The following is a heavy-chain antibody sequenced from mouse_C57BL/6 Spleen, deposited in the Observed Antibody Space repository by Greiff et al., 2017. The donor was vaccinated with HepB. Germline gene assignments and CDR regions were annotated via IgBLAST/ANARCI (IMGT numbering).Heavy chain of an antibody. Sequence: QVQLQQPGAELVRPGSSVKLSCKASGYTFTSYWMHWVKQRPIQGLEWIGNIDPSDSETHYNQKFKDKATLTVDKSSSTAYMQLSSLTSEYSAVYYCARGGGSSYEWYFDVWGTGTTVTVSS. CDR3: ARGGGSSYEWYFDV. D-gene: IGHD1-1*01. J-gene: IGHJ1*03. V-gene: IGHV1-52*01. CDR1: GYTFTSYW. CDR2: IDPSDSET.